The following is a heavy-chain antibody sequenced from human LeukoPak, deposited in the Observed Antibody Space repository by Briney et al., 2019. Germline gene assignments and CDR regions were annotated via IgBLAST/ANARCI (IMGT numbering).Heavy chain of an antibody. J-gene: IGHJ4*02. V-gene: IGHV3-74*01. D-gene: IGHD1-26*01. CDR2: INSDGSST. CDR1: GFTFGSYS. CDR3: ARSLGGAYDY. Sequence: PGGSLRLSCDASGFTFGSYSMNWVRQAPGKGLVWVSRINSDGSSTSYADSVKGRFTISRDNAKNTLYLRMDSLRAEDTAVYYCARSLGGAYDYWGQGTLVTVSS.